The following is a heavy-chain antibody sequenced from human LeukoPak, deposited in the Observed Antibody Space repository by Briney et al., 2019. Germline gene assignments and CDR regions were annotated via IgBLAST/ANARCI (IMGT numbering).Heavy chain of an antibody. CDR3: ARRDYSFDY. D-gene: IGHD2-15*01. CDR1: GYSFTTHW. Sequence: GESLKISCKGSGYSFTTHWIAWVRQMPGKGLEWMGIIYPGDSYTKYSPAFQGQVTISADKSVTTAYLQWSSLKASDTAIYYCARRDYSFDYWGQGTLVTVSS. V-gene: IGHV5-51*01. CDR2: IYPGDSYT. J-gene: IGHJ4*02.